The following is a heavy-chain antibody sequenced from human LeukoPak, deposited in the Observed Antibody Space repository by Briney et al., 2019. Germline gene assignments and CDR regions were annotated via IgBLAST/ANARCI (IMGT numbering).Heavy chain of an antibody. CDR2: INPNSGFT. V-gene: IGHV1-2*02. CDR3: ARLADCSSSSCRSFDY. Sequence: ASVKVSCKASGYPFTGYYLHWVRQAPGQGLEWMGWINPNSGFTNYAQKFQGRVTMTRDTSISTAYMELSRLRSDDTDVYYCARLADCSSSSCRSFDYWGQGTLVTVSS. J-gene: IGHJ4*02. CDR1: GYPFTGYY. D-gene: IGHD2-2*01.